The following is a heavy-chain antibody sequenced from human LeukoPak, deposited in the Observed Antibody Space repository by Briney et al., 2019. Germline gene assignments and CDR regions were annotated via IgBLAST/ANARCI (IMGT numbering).Heavy chain of an antibody. CDR2: IIPTLGLA. CDR3: ARASPRGPGYDY. V-gene: IGHV1-69*04. J-gene: IGHJ4*02. D-gene: IGHD3-10*01. CDR1: GDTLSSYP. Sequence: SVKVSCKASGDTLSSYPVSWVRQAPGQGLEWMGRIIPTLGLAKFAPKFQGRVTISADKSTSTVYMEVNSLKSEDTAVYYCARASPRGPGYDYWGQGTRVTVSS.